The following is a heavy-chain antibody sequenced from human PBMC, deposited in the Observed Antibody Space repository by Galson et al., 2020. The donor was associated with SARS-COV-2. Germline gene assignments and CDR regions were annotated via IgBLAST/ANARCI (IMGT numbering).Heavy chain of an antibody. V-gene: IGHV3-21*06. CDR2: ISSTSTYI. CDR3: TRGDSRGYYLGPGDY. D-gene: IGHD3-22*01. Sequence: GESLKISCAASGFTISSYSLNWVRQAPGKGLEWVSSISSTSTYIYYAGSVKGRFTISRDNAKNSLYLQMNSLRAGDTAKYFCTRGDSRGYYLGPGDYWGQGTLVTVSS. J-gene: IGHJ4*02. CDR1: GFTISSYS.